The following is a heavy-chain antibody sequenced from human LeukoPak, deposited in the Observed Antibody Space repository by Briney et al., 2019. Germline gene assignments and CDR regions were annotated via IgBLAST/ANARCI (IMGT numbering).Heavy chain of an antibody. D-gene: IGHD1-26*01. CDR1: GGSISSYY. CDR3: ARGGWSDGMDV. Sequence: PSETLSLTCTVSGGSISSYYWSWIRQPPGKGLEWIGYIYYSGSTNYNPSLKSRVTISVDTSRNQFSLKLSSVTPADTAVYYCARGGWSDGMDVWGQGTTVTVS. CDR2: IYYSGST. V-gene: IGHV4-59*01. J-gene: IGHJ6*02.